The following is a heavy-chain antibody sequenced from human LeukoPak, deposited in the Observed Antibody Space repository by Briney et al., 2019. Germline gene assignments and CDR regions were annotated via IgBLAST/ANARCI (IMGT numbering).Heavy chain of an antibody. CDR1: GYTFTSYY. J-gene: IGHJ4*02. Sequence: ASVKVSCKASGYTFTSYYMHWVRQAPGQGLEWMGIINPSGGSTSYAQKFQGRVTMTRDTSTSTVYMELSSLRSEDTVVYYCARVAMITFGGVIVDGDYYFDYWGQGTLVTVSS. CDR2: INPSGGST. CDR3: ARVAMITFGGVIVDGDYYFDY. D-gene: IGHD3-16*02. V-gene: IGHV1-46*01.